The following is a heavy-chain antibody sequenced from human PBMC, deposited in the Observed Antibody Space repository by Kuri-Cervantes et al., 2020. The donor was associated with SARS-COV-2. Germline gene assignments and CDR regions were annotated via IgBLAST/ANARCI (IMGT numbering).Heavy chain of an antibody. Sequence: SETLSLTCAVYGGSFSGYYWGWIRQPPGKGLEWIGYIYYSGSTNYNPSLKSRVTISVDTSKNQFSLKLSSVTAADTAVYYCARVDCSSTSCYGVVGWFDPWGQGTLVTVSS. J-gene: IGHJ5*02. CDR3: ARVDCSSTSCYGVVGWFDP. CDR1: GGSFSGYY. D-gene: IGHD2-2*01. V-gene: IGHV4-59*01. CDR2: IYYSGST.